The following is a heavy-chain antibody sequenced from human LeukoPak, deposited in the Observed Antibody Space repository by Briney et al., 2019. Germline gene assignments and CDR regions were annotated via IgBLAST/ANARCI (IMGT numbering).Heavy chain of an antibody. CDR2: FDPEDGET. CDR1: GHTLTELS. CDR3: ATRLRHSLDTALDI. J-gene: IGHJ3*02. V-gene: IGHV1-24*01. Sequence: ASVKVSCKVSGHTLTELSMHWVRQAPGKGLEWMGGFDPEDGETIYAQKFQGRVTMTEDTSTDTAYMELSSLRSEDTAVYYCATRLRHSLDTALDIWGQGTMVTVSS. D-gene: IGHD5-18*01.